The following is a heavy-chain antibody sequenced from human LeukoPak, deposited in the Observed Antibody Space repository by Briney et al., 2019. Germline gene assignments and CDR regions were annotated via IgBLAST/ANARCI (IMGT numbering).Heavy chain of an antibody. CDR2: IYYSGST. CDR3: ARSRLFDY. Sequence: PETLSLTCTVSGGSVSSGSYYWSWIRQPPGKGLEWIGYIYYSGSTNYNPSLKSRVTISVDTSKNQFSLKLSSVTAADTAVYYCARSRLFDYWGQGTLVTVSS. J-gene: IGHJ4*02. V-gene: IGHV4-61*01. CDR1: GGSVSSGSYY.